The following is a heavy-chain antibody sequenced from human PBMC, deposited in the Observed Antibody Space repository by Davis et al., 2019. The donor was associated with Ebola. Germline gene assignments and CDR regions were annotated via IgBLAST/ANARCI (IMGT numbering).Heavy chain of an antibody. CDR1: GGTFSSYA. Sequence: SVKVSCKASGGTFSSYAISWVRQAPGQGLVWMGGIIPIFGTANYAQKFQGRVTITADKSTSTAYMELSSLRSEDTAVYYCAACYGSGSYGVYYYGMDVWGQGTTVTVSS. CDR2: IIPIFGTA. D-gene: IGHD3-10*01. V-gene: IGHV1-69*06. CDR3: AACYGSGSYGVYYYGMDV. J-gene: IGHJ6*02.